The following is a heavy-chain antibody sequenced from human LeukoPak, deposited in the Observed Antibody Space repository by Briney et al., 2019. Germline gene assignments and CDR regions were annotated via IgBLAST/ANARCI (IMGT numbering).Heavy chain of an antibody. Sequence: SQTLSLTCTVSGGSISSGSYYWSWIRQPAGKGLEWIGRIYTSGSTNYNPSLKSRVTISVDTSKNQFSLKLSSVTAADTAVYYCARDRHGGMDVWGQGTTVTVS. CDR1: GGSISSGSYY. V-gene: IGHV4-61*02. CDR3: ARDRHGGMDV. J-gene: IGHJ6*02. CDR2: IYTSGST.